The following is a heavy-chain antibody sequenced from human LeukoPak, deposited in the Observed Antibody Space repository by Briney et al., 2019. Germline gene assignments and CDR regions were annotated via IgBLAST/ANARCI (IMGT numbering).Heavy chain of an antibody. Sequence: RASVSVSCKVSGYTLTELSMHWVRQAPGKGLEWMGGFDPEDGETIYAQKFQGRVTMTEDTSTDTAYMELSSLRSEDTAVYYCATEEAYYDGSGYSDYWGQGTLVTVSS. D-gene: IGHD3-22*01. V-gene: IGHV1-24*01. CDR2: FDPEDGET. J-gene: IGHJ4*02. CDR3: ATEEAYYDGSGYSDY. CDR1: GYTLTELS.